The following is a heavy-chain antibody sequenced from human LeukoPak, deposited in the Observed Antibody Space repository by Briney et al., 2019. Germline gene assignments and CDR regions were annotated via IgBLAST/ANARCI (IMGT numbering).Heavy chain of an antibody. CDR1: GFTFSSYG. J-gene: IGHJ4*02. Sequence: GGSLRLSCAASGFTFSSYGMSWVRQASGKGLEWVSAISGSGGSTYYADSVKGRFTISRDNSKSTLSLQMNSLRAEDTAIYYCATYRQVLLPFESWGQGTLVTVSS. D-gene: IGHD2-8*02. CDR3: ATYRQVLLPFES. V-gene: IGHV3-23*01. CDR2: ISGSGGST.